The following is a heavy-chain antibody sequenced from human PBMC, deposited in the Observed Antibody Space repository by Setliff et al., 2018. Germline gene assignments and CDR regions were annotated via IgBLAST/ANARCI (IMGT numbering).Heavy chain of an antibody. D-gene: IGHD3-22*01. Sequence: GGSLRLSCAASGFTFSSYWMSWVRQAPGKGLEWVANIKQDGSEKYYVDSVKGRFTISRDNAKNSLYLQMNSLRAEDTAVYYCAREYYDSSGFSYGMDVWGQGTTVTVSS. V-gene: IGHV3-7*01. CDR3: AREYYDSSGFSYGMDV. CDR2: IKQDGSEK. CDR1: GFTFSSYW. J-gene: IGHJ6*02.